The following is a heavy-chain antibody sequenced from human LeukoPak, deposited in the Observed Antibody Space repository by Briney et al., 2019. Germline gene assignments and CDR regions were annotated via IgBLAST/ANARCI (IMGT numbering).Heavy chain of an antibody. Sequence: PGGSLRLSCAASGFTFSSYSMNWVRQAPGKGLEWVSSISSSSSYIYYADSVKGRFTISRDNAKNSLYLQMNSLRAEDTAVYYCARDKGLDYGDYLGWFDPWGQGTLVTVSS. CDR3: ARDKGLDYGDYLGWFDP. J-gene: IGHJ5*02. CDR2: ISSSSSYI. V-gene: IGHV3-21*01. CDR1: GFTFSSYS. D-gene: IGHD4-17*01.